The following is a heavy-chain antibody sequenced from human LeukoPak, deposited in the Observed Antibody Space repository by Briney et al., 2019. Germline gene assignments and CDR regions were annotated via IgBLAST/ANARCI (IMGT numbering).Heavy chain of an antibody. Sequence: SETLSLTYTVSGGSISSYYWSWIRQPPGKGREWIGYIYYCGSTNYNPSLKSRVTISVDTSKNQFSLKLSSVAAADTAVYYCARGPRYNWNYGWYMDVWGKGTTVTVSS. CDR1: GGSISSYY. V-gene: IGHV4-59*01. CDR3: ARGPRYNWNYGWYMDV. J-gene: IGHJ6*04. CDR2: IYYCGST. D-gene: IGHD1-7*01.